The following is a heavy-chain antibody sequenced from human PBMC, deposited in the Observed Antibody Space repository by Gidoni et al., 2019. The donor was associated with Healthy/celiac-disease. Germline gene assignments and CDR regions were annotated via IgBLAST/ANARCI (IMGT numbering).Heavy chain of an antibody. CDR1: GFTFSSYA. CDR2: ISYDGSNK. Sequence: GFTFSSYAMHWVRQAPGKGLEWVAVISYDGSNKYYADSVKGRFTISRDNSKNTLYLQMNSLRAEDTAVYYCARGDHYYDMMGIYYFDYWGQGTLVTVSS. D-gene: IGHD3-22*01. CDR3: ARGDHYYDMMGIYYFDY. J-gene: IGHJ4*02. V-gene: IGHV3-30-3*01.